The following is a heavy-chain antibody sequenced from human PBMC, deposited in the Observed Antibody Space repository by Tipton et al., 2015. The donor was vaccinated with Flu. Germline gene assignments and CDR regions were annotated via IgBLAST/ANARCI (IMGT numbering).Heavy chain of an antibody. CDR2: IKEDGSEK. CDR1: GFTFSDSW. Sequence: SLRLSCAISGFTFSDSWMTWVRQTPGRGLEWVANIKEDGSEKYYVDSVKGRFTISRDNAKNSLYLQMNALRVEDPGVYYYARHIATSFWGQGALVTISS. V-gene: IGHV3-7*01. J-gene: IGHJ4*02. CDR3: ARHIATSF. D-gene: IGHD6-13*01.